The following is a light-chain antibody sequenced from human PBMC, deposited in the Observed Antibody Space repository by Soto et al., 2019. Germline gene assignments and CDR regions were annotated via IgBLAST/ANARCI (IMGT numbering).Light chain of an antibody. J-gene: IGLJ1*01. Sequence: QSALTQPPSASGSPGQSVTISCTGTSSDVGGYNYVSWYQQHPGKAPKLMIYEVSERPSGVPDRFSGSKSGNTASLTVSGLQAEDEADYYCSSYAGSNNYVFGTGTKGTVL. V-gene: IGLV2-8*01. CDR3: SSYAGSNNYV. CDR1: SSDVGGYNY. CDR2: EVS.